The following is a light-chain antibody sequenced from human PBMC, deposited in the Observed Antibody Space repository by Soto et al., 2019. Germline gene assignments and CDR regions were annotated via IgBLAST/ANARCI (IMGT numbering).Light chain of an antibody. CDR1: QNVNSW. Sequence: DIQMTQSPSTLSASVGDRVTITCRASQNVNSWLAWYQQKPGKAPKLLIYKASNLENGVPSRFSGSGSGTEFPLTISGLQPDDFASYYCQQYNNYSGTFGQGTKVEIK. V-gene: IGKV1-5*03. CDR3: QQYNNYSGT. CDR2: KAS. J-gene: IGKJ1*01.